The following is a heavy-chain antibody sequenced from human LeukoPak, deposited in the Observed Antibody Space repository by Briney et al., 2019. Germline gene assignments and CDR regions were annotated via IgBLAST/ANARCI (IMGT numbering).Heavy chain of an antibody. CDR1: GFTFSSYA. D-gene: IGHD6-19*01. CDR3: ARVRIAVAGQGDY. Sequence: PGGSLRLSCAASGFTFSSYAMSWVRQAPGKGLEWVSNISGRGGSGGSTYYADSVKGRFTISRDNSKNTLYLQMNSLRAEDTAVYYCARVRIAVAGQGDYWGQGTLVTVSS. J-gene: IGHJ4*02. V-gene: IGHV3-23*01. CDR2: ISGRGGSGGST.